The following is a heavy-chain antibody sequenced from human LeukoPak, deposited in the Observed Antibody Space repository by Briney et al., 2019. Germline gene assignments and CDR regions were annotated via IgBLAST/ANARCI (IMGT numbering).Heavy chain of an antibody. CDR1: GFTFSSYW. Sequence: GGSLRLSCAASGFTFSSYWMSWVRQAPGKGLEWVANIKQDGSEEYYVDSVKGRFTISRDNAKNSLYLQMNSLRAEDTAVYYCARGDWLPLPYAFDHWGQGTLVTVSS. CDR2: IKQDGSEE. CDR3: ARGDWLPLPYAFDH. V-gene: IGHV3-7*01. J-gene: IGHJ4*02. D-gene: IGHD5-12*01.